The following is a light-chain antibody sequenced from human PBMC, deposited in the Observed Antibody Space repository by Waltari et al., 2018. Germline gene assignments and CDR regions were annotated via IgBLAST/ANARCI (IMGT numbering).Light chain of an antibody. CDR1: SSNIGSNT. J-gene: IGLJ2*01. CDR3: AAWDDSLNAYVI. Sequence: QSVLTQPPSASGTPGQRVTISCSGSSSNIGSNTVNWYQQLPGTAPKLLIYSNTPRPSGVPDRFSGSKSGTSASLAISGLQSEDEADYFCAAWDDSLNAYVIFGGGTKLTVL. CDR2: SNT. V-gene: IGLV1-44*01.